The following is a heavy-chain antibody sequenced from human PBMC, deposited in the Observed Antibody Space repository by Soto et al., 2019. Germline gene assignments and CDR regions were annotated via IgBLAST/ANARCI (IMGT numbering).Heavy chain of an antibody. CDR2: IIPIFGTA. CDR1: GGTFSSYA. V-gene: IGHV1-69*06. Sequence: SVKVSCKASGGTFSSYAISWVRQAPGQGLEWMGGIIPIFGTANYAQKFQGRVTITADKSTSTAYMELSSLRSEDTAVYYCARVTDYYDSSGYPNWFDPWGQGTPVTVSS. D-gene: IGHD3-22*01. CDR3: ARVTDYYDSSGYPNWFDP. J-gene: IGHJ5*02.